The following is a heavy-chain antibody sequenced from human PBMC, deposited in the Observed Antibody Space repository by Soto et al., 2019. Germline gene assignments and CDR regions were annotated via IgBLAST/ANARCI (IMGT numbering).Heavy chain of an antibody. CDR2: IKQDGSEK. CDR1: GFTFSSYW. CDR3: ARGHTPPPNWFDP. D-gene: IGHD2-2*02. J-gene: IGHJ5*02. Sequence: EVQLVESGGGLVQPEGSLRLSCAASGFTFSSYWMSWVRQAPGKGLEWVANIKQDGSEKFYVDSVKGRFTISKDNAKNSVYLQMNSLRAEDTAVYYCARGHTPPPNWFDPWGQGTLVTVSS. V-gene: IGHV3-7*03.